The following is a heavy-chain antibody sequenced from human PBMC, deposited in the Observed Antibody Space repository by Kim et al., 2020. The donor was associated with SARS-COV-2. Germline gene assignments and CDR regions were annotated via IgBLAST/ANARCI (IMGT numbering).Heavy chain of an antibody. CDR2: INGYNNNT. Sequence: ASVKVSCRASGYTFVNYGISWVRRAPGQGLEWMGWINGYNNNTKFAQSFQGRVTLTTDTSTSTVYMELRSLRADDTAVYYCARDLEDRSGFFTDHWGQGT. CDR1: GYTFVNYG. V-gene: IGHV1-18*01. J-gene: IGHJ4*02. CDR3: ARDLEDRSGFFTDH. D-gene: IGHD3-3*01.